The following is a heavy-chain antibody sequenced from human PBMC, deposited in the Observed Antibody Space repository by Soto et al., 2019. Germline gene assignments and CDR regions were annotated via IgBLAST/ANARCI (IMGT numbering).Heavy chain of an antibody. D-gene: IGHD2-2*01. V-gene: IGHV4-34*01. Sequence: QVQLQQWGAGLLKPSETLSLTCAVYGGSFSSYYWSWIRQPPGKGLEWIGQINHYGSTDYNPSLKGPVTISIDTSKNHFSLRLSSVTAADTAMYYCATHCSSTSCYYTFDPWGQGTLVTVSS. J-gene: IGHJ5*02. CDR1: GGSFSSYY. CDR2: INHYGST. CDR3: ATHCSSTSCYYTFDP.